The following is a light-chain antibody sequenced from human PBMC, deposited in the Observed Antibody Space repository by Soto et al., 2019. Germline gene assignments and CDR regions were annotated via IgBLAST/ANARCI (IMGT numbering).Light chain of an antibody. Sequence: EIVLTQSPGTLSLSPGERATLSCRASQSVSSRYLAWYQQKPGQAPRFLIFGASKRATDIPDRFSGSGSGTDVTLTISRLEPEEVAVDYCQLYDSSSYTFGQGTKLEIK. CDR1: QSVSSRY. V-gene: IGKV3-20*01. CDR3: QLYDSSSYT. CDR2: GAS. J-gene: IGKJ2*01.